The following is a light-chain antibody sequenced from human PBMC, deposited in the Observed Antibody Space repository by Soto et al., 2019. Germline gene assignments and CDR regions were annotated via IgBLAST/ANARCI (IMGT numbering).Light chain of an antibody. CDR3: QQYDSPPLT. J-gene: IGKJ4*01. CDR1: QDISNY. V-gene: IGKV1-33*01. Sequence: DIQMTQSPSSLSASVGDRVTITCQANQDISNYLNWYQQKPGKAPELLIYESSNLEGGVPPNLSGSGSGTDFSLTVSGLQHEDVATYYCQQYDSPPLTFGGGTKVELK. CDR2: ESS.